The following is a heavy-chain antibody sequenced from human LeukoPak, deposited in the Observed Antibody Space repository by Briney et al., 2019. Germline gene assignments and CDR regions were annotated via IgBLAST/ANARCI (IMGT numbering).Heavy chain of an antibody. CDR1: GGSISSYY. Sequence: SGTLSLTCTVSGGSISSYYWSWIRQPPGKGLEWIGYIYYSGSTNYNPSLRSRVTISVDTSKNQFSLKLSSVTAADTAVYYCARSPIAARTHFDYWGQGTLVTVSS. D-gene: IGHD6-6*01. CDR3: ARSPIAARTHFDY. J-gene: IGHJ4*02. CDR2: IYYSGST. V-gene: IGHV4-59*01.